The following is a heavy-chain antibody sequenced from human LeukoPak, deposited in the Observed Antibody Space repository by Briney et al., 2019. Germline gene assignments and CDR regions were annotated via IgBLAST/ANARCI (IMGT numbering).Heavy chain of an antibody. Sequence: PGGSLRLSCTASGFTFSSYGMHWVRQAPGKGLEWVSSISSSSSYIYYADSVKGRFTISRDNAKNSLYLQMNSLRAEDTAVYYCARDFENWGSKDDAFDIWGQGTMVTVSS. D-gene: IGHD7-27*01. CDR2: ISSSSSYI. V-gene: IGHV3-21*01. CDR1: GFTFSSYG. J-gene: IGHJ3*02. CDR3: ARDFENWGSKDDAFDI.